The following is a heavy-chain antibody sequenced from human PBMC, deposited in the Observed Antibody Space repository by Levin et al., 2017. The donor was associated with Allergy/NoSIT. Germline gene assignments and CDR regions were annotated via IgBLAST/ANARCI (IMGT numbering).Heavy chain of an antibody. D-gene: IGHD2-2*01. CDR2: IKQDGSEK. CDR1: GFPFTIHW. V-gene: IGHV3-7*01. Sequence: GESLKISFAAPGFPFTIHWMTWVRQAPGQGLEWVANIKQDGSEKYHVDSVKGRFTVSRDNAKNSLYLQMNSLRAEETAVYYCARLDQVLRWDFDYWGQGTLVTVSS. CDR3: ARLDQVLRWDFDY. J-gene: IGHJ4*02.